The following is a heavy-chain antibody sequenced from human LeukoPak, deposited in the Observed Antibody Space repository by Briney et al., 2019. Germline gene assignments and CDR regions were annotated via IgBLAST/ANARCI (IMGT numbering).Heavy chain of an antibody. D-gene: IGHD7-27*01. CDR1: GYTFTAYY. J-gene: IGHJ4*02. V-gene: IGHV1-2*02. CDR2: IGPYTGGT. Sequence: ASVQVSCKASGYTFTAYYIHWVRQAPGQGLEWMGWIGPYTGGTNYAQKFQGRVTITQDRSSNTVYMDLNRLTSDDTALYYCVRDHNSENWGSLGKRGQGTLVTVSS. CDR3: VRDHNSENWGSLGK.